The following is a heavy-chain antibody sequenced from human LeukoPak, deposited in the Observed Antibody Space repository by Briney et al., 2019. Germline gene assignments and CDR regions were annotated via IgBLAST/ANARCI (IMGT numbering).Heavy chain of an antibody. D-gene: IGHD6-19*01. CDR1: GYTFTSYY. Sequence: ASVTVSCKASGYTFTSYYMHWVRQAPGQGLEWMGIINPSGGSTSYAQKFQGRVTMTRDTSTSTVYMELSSLRSEDTAVYYCARDLYSSGWYRVCSDWGQGTLVIVSS. CDR3: ARDLYSSGWYRVCSD. J-gene: IGHJ4*02. CDR2: INPSGGST. V-gene: IGHV1-46*01.